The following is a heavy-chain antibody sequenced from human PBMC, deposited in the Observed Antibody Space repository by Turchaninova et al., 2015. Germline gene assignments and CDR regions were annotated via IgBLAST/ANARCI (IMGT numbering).Heavy chain of an antibody. CDR2: ISVSGRTI. Sequence: EVQLVESGGGLVQPGGSLRLFCAVSGFTFWSFEMNWVRQGPGEGVGWVWYISVSGRTIHYTDFVNGSFTIFRDNAKNSLYLQMNSLRAEDTAVYYCAREYYWCGDCFVDSFDIWGQGTMVTVSS. V-gene: IGHV3-48*03. CDR1: GFTFWSFE. J-gene: IGHJ3*02. D-gene: IGHD2-21*02. CDR3: AREYYWCGDCFVDSFDI.